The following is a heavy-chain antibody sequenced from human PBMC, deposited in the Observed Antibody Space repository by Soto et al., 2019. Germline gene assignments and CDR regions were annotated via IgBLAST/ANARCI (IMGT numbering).Heavy chain of an antibody. CDR3: ARDDSSGYYRADYYYGMDV. V-gene: IGHV1-18*04. D-gene: IGHD3-22*01. CDR1: GYTFTSYG. CDR2: ISAYNGNT. Sequence: ASVKVSCKASGYTFTSYGISWVRQAPGQGLEWMGWISAYNGNTNYAQKLQGRVTMTTDTSTSTAYMELRSLRSDDTAVYYCARDDSSGYYRADYYYGMDVWGQGTTVTVSS. J-gene: IGHJ6*02.